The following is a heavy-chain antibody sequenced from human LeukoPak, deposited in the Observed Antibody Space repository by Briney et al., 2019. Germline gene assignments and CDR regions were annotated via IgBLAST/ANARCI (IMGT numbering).Heavy chain of an antibody. CDR3: TRDGVPYYYDSSGYFSWFDP. D-gene: IGHD3-22*01. J-gene: IGHJ5*02. CDR2: IRSKAYGGTT. V-gene: IGHV3-49*04. CDR1: GFTFGDYA. Sequence: SLRLSCTASGFTFGDYAMSWVRQAPGKGLEWVGFIRSKAYGGTTEYAASVKGRFTISRDDSKSIAYLQMNSLKTEDTAVYYCTRDGVPYYYDSSGYFSWFDPWGQGTLVTVSS.